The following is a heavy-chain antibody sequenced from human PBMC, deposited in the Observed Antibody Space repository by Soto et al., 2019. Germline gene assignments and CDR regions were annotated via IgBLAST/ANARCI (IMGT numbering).Heavy chain of an antibody. Sequence: SETLSLTCTVSGGSINNHYWSWIRQPPGKGLEWLGYIYYSGSTYYNPSLKSRVTISVDTSKNQFSLKLSSVTAADTAVYYCARAPPYYGDYPFYYYYYYYMDVWGKGTTVTVSS. J-gene: IGHJ6*03. CDR2: IYYSGST. D-gene: IGHD4-17*01. CDR3: ARAPPYYGDYPFYYYYYYYMDV. V-gene: IGHV4-59*06. CDR1: GGSINNHY.